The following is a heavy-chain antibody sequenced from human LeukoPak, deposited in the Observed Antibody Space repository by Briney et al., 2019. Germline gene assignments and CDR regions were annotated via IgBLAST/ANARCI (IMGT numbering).Heavy chain of an antibody. D-gene: IGHD6-13*01. CDR1: GFTFSSYD. CDR2: IGTAGDT. J-gene: IGHJ4*02. CDR3: ARRSQYSSNFDY. V-gene: IGHV3-13*01. Sequence: GGSLRLSCAASGFTFSSYDMHWVRQATGKGLEWVSAIGTAGDTYYPGSVKGRFTISRENAKNSLYLQMNSLRAEDTAVYYCARRSQYSSNFDYWGQGTLVTVSS.